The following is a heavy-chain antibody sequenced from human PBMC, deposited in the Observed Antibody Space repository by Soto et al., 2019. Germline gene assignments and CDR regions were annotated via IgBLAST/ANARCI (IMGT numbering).Heavy chain of an antibody. J-gene: IGHJ6*02. D-gene: IGHD6-13*01. V-gene: IGHV5-10-1*01. CDR3: ARRQKLDEGEDYFYYGMDV. Sequence: GESLKISCQGSGYSFTNYWINWVRQMPGKGLEWMGRIDPSDSFINYSPSFQGHVIISGDKSINTAYLQWSSLKASDTAIYYCARRQKLDEGEDYFYYGMDVWGQGTTVTVSS. CDR2: IDPSDSFI. CDR1: GYSFTNYW.